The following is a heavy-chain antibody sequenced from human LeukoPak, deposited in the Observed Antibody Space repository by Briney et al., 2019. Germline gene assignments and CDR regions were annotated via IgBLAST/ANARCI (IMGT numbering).Heavy chain of an antibody. Sequence: GGSLRLSCAASGFTFSDYYMSWIRQAPGKGLEWISYISSSSNYKNYADSVQGRLTISRDNAKSSLYLQMNGLRAVDTAVYYCARHGLYDSTDYWTFQHWGQGTLVTVSS. CDR2: ISSSSNYK. J-gene: IGHJ1*01. D-gene: IGHD3-22*01. CDR3: ARHGLYDSTDYWTFQH. V-gene: IGHV3-11*06. CDR1: GFTFSDYY.